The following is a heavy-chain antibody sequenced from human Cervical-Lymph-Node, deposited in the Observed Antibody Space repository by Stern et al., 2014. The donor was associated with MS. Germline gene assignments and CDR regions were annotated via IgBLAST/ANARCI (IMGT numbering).Heavy chain of an antibody. CDR1: GFSFGNFA. CDR2: ISYDGSNK. V-gene: IGHV3-30*01. D-gene: IGHD4-17*01. J-gene: IGHJ4*02. CDR3: ARLENGDRNDY. Sequence: QVQLVQSGGGVVQPGRSLRLSCAASGFSFGNFAMHWVRQAQGKGLEWVAVISYDGSNKYYADSMKGRFTISRDNSKNTLYLQMNSLRPHDTAVYYCARLENGDRNDYWGQGTLVAVSS.